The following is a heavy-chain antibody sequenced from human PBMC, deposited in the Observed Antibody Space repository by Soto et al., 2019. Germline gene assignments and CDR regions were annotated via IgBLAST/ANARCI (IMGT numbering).Heavy chain of an antibody. J-gene: IGHJ4*02. CDR2: IYHSGST. CDR1: GGSISSGGYS. CDR3: ASSYDSSGYYYERTFDY. D-gene: IGHD3-22*01. Sequence: PSETLSLTCAVSGGSISSGGYSWSWIRQPPGKGLEWIGYIYHSGSTYYNPSLKSRVTISVDRSKNQFSLKLSSVTAADTAVYYCASSYDSSGYYYERTFDYWGQGTLVTVSS. V-gene: IGHV4-30-2*01.